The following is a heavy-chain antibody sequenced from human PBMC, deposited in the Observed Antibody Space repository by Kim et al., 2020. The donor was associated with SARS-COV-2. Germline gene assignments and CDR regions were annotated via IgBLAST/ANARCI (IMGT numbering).Heavy chain of an antibody. Sequence: ASVKVSCKASGYTFSDYYMHWVRQAPGQGLEWLGIITPSGDSTNYTQKTEGRVTMTRDTSTSTVYMELTSLRFDDTAVYFCVRADHDQHFDHWGQGTLVTVS. V-gene: IGHV1-46*01. CDR2: ITPSGDST. J-gene: IGHJ4*02. CDR3: VRADHDQHFDH. CDR1: GYTFSDYY.